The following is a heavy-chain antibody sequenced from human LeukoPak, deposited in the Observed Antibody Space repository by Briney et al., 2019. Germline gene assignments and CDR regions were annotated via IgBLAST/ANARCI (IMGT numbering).Heavy chain of an antibody. J-gene: IGHJ4*02. V-gene: IGHV3-48*03. CDR1: GFTFSSYE. D-gene: IGHD3-10*01. Sequence: GGSLRLSCAASGFTFSSYEMNWVRQAPGKGLEWLSYISGSGSTIYYADSVKGRFTISRDNAKNSLYLQMNSLKAGDTAVYYCATFIIGPTIDYWGQGTLVTVSS. CDR3: ATFIIGPTIDY. CDR2: ISGSGSTI.